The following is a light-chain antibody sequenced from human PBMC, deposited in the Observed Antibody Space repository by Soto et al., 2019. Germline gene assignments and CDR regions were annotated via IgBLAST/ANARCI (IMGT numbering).Light chain of an antibody. CDR1: SSNIGGNS. Sequence: QSVLTQPPSVSAAPGQNVTISCSGSSSNIGGNSVSWYQQLPGTAPKLLIYDDNKRPSGIPDRFSGSKSGTSATLGITGFQTGDEADYYCGSWDSSVRAYGFGNGNKVTV. V-gene: IGLV1-51*01. CDR3: GSWDSSVRAYG. CDR2: DDN. J-gene: IGLJ1*01.